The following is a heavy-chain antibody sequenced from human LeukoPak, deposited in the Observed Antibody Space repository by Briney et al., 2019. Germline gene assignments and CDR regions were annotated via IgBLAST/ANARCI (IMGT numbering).Heavy chain of an antibody. CDR1: GFTFSSYW. CDR2: IKQDGSEK. CDR3: ARDWVVVADDAFDI. D-gene: IGHD2-15*01. Sequence: GGSLRLSCAASGFTFSSYWMSRVRQAPGKGLEWVANIKQDGSEKYYVDSVKGRFTISRDNAKNSLYLQMNSLRAEDTAVYYCARDWVVVADDAFDIWGQGTMVTVSS. J-gene: IGHJ3*02. V-gene: IGHV3-7*01.